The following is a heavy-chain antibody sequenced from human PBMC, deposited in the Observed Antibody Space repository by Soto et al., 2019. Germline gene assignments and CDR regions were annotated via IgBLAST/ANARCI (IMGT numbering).Heavy chain of an antibody. Sequence: PGGSLRLSCAASGFTFSSYGMHWVRQAPGKGLEWVAVISYDGGNKYYADSVKGRFTISRDNSKNTLYLQMNSLRAEDTAVYYCAKNPHYDFWSGSPYGMDVWGQGTTVTVSS. CDR2: ISYDGGNK. CDR1: GFTFSSYG. D-gene: IGHD3-3*01. CDR3: AKNPHYDFWSGSPYGMDV. V-gene: IGHV3-30*18. J-gene: IGHJ6*02.